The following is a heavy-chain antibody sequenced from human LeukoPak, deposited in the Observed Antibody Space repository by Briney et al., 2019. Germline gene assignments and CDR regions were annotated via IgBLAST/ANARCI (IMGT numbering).Heavy chain of an antibody. V-gene: IGHV1-69*05. D-gene: IGHD1-26*01. J-gene: IGHJ6*03. Sequence: ASVKVSCKASGGTFSSYAISWVRQAPGQGLEWMGGIIPIFGTANYAQKFQGRVTITTDESTSTAYMELSSLRSEDTAVYYCANSPNFIVGATSFYYYYMDVWGKGTTVTVSS. CDR3: ANSPNFIVGATSFYYYYMDV. CDR1: GGTFSSYA. CDR2: IIPIFGTA.